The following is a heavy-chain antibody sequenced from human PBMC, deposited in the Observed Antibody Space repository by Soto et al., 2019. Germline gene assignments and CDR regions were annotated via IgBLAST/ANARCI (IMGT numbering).Heavy chain of an antibody. Sequence: ASVKVSCKASGYTFSSYGISWVRQAPGQGLEWMGWISAYNGRTNYAQRLQGRVTMTTDTSTSTAYMELRSLRSDYTAVYYCARTPIVVVVAATPADYWGQGTLVTVSS. CDR3: ARTPIVVVVAATPADY. CDR2: ISAYNGRT. V-gene: IGHV1-18*01. CDR1: GYTFSSYG. J-gene: IGHJ4*02. D-gene: IGHD2-15*01.